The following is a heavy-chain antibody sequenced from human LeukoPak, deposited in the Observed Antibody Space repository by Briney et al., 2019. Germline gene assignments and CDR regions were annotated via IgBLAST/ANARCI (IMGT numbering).Heavy chain of an antibody. V-gene: IGHV4-4*07. J-gene: IGHJ3*02. D-gene: IGHD3-9*01. CDR3: ARHRDYYDILTGLAFDI. Sequence: SETLSLTCTVSGGSISSYYWSWIRQPAGKGLEWIGRIYTSGSTNYNPSLKSRVTISVDTSKNQFSLKLSSVTAADTAVYYCARHRDYYDILTGLAFDIWGQGTMVTVSS. CDR1: GGSISSYY. CDR2: IYTSGST.